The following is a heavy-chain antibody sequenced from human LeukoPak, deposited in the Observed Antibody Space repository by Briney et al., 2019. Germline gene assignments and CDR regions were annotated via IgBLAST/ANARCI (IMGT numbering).Heavy chain of an antibody. Sequence: ASVKVSCKVSGYTLTELSMHWVRQAPGQGLEWMGWINPNSGATNSAQKFQGRVTMTRDTSISTAYMELSRLRSDDTAVYYCARVFVAGGWGGDYWGQGTLVTVSS. CDR2: INPNSGAT. J-gene: IGHJ4*02. CDR1: GYTLTELS. V-gene: IGHV1-2*02. CDR3: ARVFVAGGWGGDY. D-gene: IGHD2-15*01.